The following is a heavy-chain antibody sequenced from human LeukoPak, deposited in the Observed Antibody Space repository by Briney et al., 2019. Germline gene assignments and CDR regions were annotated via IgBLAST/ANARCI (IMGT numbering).Heavy chain of an antibody. Sequence: SETLSLTCTVSGGSISSGSYYWSWTRQPAGKGLEWIGRIYTSGSTYYNPSLKSRVTISVDTSKNQFSLKLSSVTAADTAVYYCAAAAGPNWFDPWSQGTLVTVSS. D-gene: IGHD6-13*01. V-gene: IGHV4-61*02. CDR2: IYTSGST. CDR1: GGSISSGSYY. CDR3: AAAAGPNWFDP. J-gene: IGHJ5*02.